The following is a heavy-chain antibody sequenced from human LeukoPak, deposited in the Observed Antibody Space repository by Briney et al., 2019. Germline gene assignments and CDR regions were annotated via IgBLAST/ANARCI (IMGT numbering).Heavy chain of an antibody. V-gene: IGHV1-18*01. D-gene: IGHD2-2*01. J-gene: IGHJ3*02. CDR3: ARDLAAYCSSTSCPAFGAFDI. CDR2: ISDYNGNT. Sequence: ASVKVSCKASGYTFATYGINWVRQAPGQGLGWMGWISDYNGNTNYAKKLQDRVTMTTDTSTSTAYMELRSLRSDDTAVYYCARDLAAYCSSTSCPAFGAFDIWGQGTTVTVSS. CDR1: GYTFATYG.